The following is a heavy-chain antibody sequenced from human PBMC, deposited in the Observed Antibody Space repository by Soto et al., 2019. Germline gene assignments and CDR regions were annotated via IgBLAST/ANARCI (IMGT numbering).Heavy chain of an antibody. CDR3: ARDLWSGTTLSYYYYGMDV. Sequence: XESLSLYCAASGFTFSSYAMHWVRQAPGKGLEWVAVISYDGSNKYYADPVKGRFTISRDNSKNTLYLQMNSLRAEDTAVYYCARDLWSGTTLSYYYYGMDVWGQGTTVTVSS. CDR1: GFTFSSYA. V-gene: IGHV3-30-3*01. CDR2: ISYDGSNK. J-gene: IGHJ6*02. D-gene: IGHD1-7*01.